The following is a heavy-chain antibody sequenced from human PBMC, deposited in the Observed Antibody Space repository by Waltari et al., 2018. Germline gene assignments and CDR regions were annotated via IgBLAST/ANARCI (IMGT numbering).Heavy chain of an antibody. CDR1: GGTVRSGGHY. D-gene: IGHD2-2*01. V-gene: IGHV4-31*03. J-gene: IGHJ6*02. Sequence: QVQLQESGPGLVKPSQTLSLTCTVSGGTVRSGGHYWSWIRQSPGKGLEWIGNIFYSGNTYYNPSLKSRVKISIETSKNEFSLQLTSVTAADTAIYYCAREWSVVPGLPVGYGFDVWGRGTTVTVSS. CDR2: IFYSGNT. CDR3: AREWSVVPGLPVGYGFDV.